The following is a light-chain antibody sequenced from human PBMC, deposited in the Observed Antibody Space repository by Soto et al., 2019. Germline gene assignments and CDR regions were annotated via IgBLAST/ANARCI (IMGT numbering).Light chain of an antibody. Sequence: EIVLTQSPGTLSLSPGERATLSCRASQSVSGSYLAWYQQKPGQAPKLVIHGASSRAAGIPDRFNGTGSGTDFTLTISRLESEDFAVYYCQQYVGSAGITFGQGTRLEIK. J-gene: IGKJ5*01. CDR3: QQYVGSAGIT. CDR2: GAS. CDR1: QSVSGSY. V-gene: IGKV3-20*01.